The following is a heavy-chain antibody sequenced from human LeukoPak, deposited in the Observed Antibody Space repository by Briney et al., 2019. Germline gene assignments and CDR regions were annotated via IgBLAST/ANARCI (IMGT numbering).Heavy chain of an antibody. CDR3: ARRLNYYYYYMDV. CDR1: GGSISSSSYY. Sequence: SETLSLTCTVSGGSISSSSYYWGWIRQPPGKGLEWIGSIYYSGSTYYNPSLKSRVTISVDTSKNQFSLKLSSATAADTAVYYCARRLNYYYYYMDVWGKGTTVTISS. V-gene: IGHV4-39*01. CDR2: IYYSGST. D-gene: IGHD3-16*01. J-gene: IGHJ6*03.